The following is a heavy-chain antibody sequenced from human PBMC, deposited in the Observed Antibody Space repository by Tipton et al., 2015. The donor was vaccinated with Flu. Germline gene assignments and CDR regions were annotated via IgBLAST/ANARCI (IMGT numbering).Heavy chain of an antibody. Sequence: VQLVQSGAEVRKPGASVKVSCKASGYTFTNYDINWVRQATGQGLEWMGWMSPNTGNTGYAQKFQGRVTMTRDTSISTAFMELSSLRSEDTAVYYCARVPPFNNWNDESDYWGQGTLVTVSS. V-gene: IGHV1-8*01. CDR3: ARVPPFNNWNDESDY. CDR1: GYTFTNYD. CDR2: MSPNTGNT. D-gene: IGHD1-20*01. J-gene: IGHJ4*02.